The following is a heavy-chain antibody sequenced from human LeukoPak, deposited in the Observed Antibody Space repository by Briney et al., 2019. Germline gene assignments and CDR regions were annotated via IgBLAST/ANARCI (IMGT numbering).Heavy chain of an antibody. J-gene: IGHJ3*02. Sequence: GGSLRLSCAASGFTVSSNYMSWVRQAPGKGLEWVSVIYSGGSTYYADSVKGRFTISRDNAKNSLYLQMNSLRAEDTAVYYCAKCMWATPDAFDIWGQGTMVTVSS. CDR2: IYSGGST. D-gene: IGHD5-12*01. V-gene: IGHV3-66*01. CDR1: GFTVSSNY. CDR3: AKCMWATPDAFDI.